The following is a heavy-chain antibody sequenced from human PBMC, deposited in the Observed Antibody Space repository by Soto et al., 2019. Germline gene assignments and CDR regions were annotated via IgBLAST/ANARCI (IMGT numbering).Heavy chain of an antibody. CDR1: GYSFTSYW. CDR3: ARSNSRYYYYYGMDV. CDR2: IYPGDSDT. V-gene: IGHV5-51*01. J-gene: IGHJ6*02. D-gene: IGHD4-4*01. Sequence: PGESLKISCKGSGYSFTSYWIGWVRQMPGKGLEWMGIIYPGDSDTRYSPSFQGQVTISADKSISTAYLQWSSLEASDTAMYYCARSNSRYYYYYGMDVWGQGTTVTVSS.